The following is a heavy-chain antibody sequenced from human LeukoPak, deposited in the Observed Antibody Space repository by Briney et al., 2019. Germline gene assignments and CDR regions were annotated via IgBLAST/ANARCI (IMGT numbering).Heavy chain of an antibody. D-gene: IGHD7-27*01. CDR2: ISAYNGNT. V-gene: IGHV1-18*01. CDR3: ASGLGTRLDY. Sequence: ASVKVSCKASGGTFSSYAISWVRQAPGQGLEWMGWISAYNGNTNYAQKLQGRVTMTTDTSTSTAYMELRSLRSDDTAVYYCASGLGTRLDYWGQGTLVTVSS. CDR1: GGTFSSYA. J-gene: IGHJ4*02.